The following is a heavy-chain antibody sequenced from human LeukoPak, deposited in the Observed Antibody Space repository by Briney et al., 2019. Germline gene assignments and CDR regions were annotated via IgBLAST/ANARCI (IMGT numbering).Heavy chain of an antibody. CDR1: GGSISSSNW. CDR2: IYHSGST. J-gene: IGHJ4*02. Sequence: SETLSLTCTVSGGSISSSNWWSWVRQPPGKGLEWIGEIYHSGSTNYNPSLKSRVTTSVDKSKNQFSLKLSSVTAADTAVYYCARDNGGDEGNFDYWGQGTLVTVSS. V-gene: IGHV4-4*02. CDR3: ARDNGGDEGNFDY. D-gene: IGHD2-21*02.